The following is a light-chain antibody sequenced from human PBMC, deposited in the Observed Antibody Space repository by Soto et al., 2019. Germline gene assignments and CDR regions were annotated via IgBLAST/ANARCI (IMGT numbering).Light chain of an antibody. Sequence: EIVLTQSPATLSLSPGERATLSCGASQSLSSSYLAWYQQKPGLAPRLLIFDTSSRATGIPDRFSGSGSGTDFTLPISRLEPEDFAVYYCQQYGSSPPITFVQGTRLEIK. CDR2: DTS. CDR1: QSLSSSY. V-gene: IGKV3D-20*01. J-gene: IGKJ5*01. CDR3: QQYGSSPPIT.